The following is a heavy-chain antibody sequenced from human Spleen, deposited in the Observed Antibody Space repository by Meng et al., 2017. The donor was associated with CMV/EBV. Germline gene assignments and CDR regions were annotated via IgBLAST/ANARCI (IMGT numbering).Heavy chain of an antibody. CDR2: INPNSGGT. Sequence: CNASGYTFTGYYMHWVRQAPGQGLEWMGWINPNSGGTNYAQKFQGRVTMTRDTSISTAYMELSRLRSDDTAVYYCAGSYDWNYPDYWGQGTLVTVSS. J-gene: IGHJ4*02. D-gene: IGHD1-20*01. CDR3: AGSYDWNYPDY. V-gene: IGHV1-2*02. CDR1: GYTFTGYY.